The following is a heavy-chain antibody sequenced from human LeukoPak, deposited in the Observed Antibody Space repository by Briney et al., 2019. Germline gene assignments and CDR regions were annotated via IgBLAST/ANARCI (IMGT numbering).Heavy chain of an antibody. J-gene: IGHJ4*02. CDR1: GFTVSSNY. Sequence: GGSLRLSCAASGFTVSSNYMSWVRQAPGKGLEWVSVIYSGGSTYYADSVKGRFTISRDNSKNTLYLQMNSLRAEDTAVYYCASWGSGWYGGYFDYWGQGTLVTVSS. CDR3: ASWGSGWYGGYFDY. CDR2: IYSGGST. D-gene: IGHD6-19*01. V-gene: IGHV3-53*01.